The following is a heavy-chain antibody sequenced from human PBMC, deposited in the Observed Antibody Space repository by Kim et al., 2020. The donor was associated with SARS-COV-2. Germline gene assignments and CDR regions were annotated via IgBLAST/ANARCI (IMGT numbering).Heavy chain of an antibody. Sequence: SETLSLTCTVSGGSISSSSYYWGWIRQPPGKGLEWIGSIYYSGSTYYNPSLKSRVTISVDTSKNQFSLKLNSVTAADTAVYYCARERRITMVRGVTYYYYGMDVWGQGTTVTVSS. V-gene: IGHV4-39*07. D-gene: IGHD3-10*01. CDR1: GGSISSSSYY. J-gene: IGHJ6*02. CDR2: IYYSGST. CDR3: ARERRITMVRGVTYYYYGMDV.